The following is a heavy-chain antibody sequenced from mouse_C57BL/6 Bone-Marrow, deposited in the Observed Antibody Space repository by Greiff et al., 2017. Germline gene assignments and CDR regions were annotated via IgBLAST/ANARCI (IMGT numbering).Heavy chain of an antibody. V-gene: IGHV1-52*01. CDR1: GYTFTGYW. D-gene: IGHD1-1*01. Sequence: VQLQQPGAELVRPGSSVKLSCKASGYTFTGYWMHWVKQRPIQGLEWIGNIDPSDSETHYNQKFKDKATLTVDKSSSTAYMQLSSLTSEDSAVYYCAREDYYGSSWFAYWGQGTLVTVSA. J-gene: IGHJ3*01. CDR3: AREDYYGSSWFAY. CDR2: IDPSDSET.